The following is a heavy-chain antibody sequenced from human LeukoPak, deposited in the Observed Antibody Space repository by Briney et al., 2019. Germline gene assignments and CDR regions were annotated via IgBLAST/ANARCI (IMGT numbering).Heavy chain of an antibody. V-gene: IGHV4-38-2*01. CDR1: GYAINIDYS. Sequence: SETLSLTCFVSGYAINIDYSWGWIRQSPGKGLEWIGVISPKGITYYNPSLRGRVTISEDTSKNQFSLNLRSMTATDTAVYYCASNTDGDAFDIWGQGTMVTVSS. J-gene: IGHJ3*02. CDR3: ASNTDGDAFDI. CDR2: ISPKGIT.